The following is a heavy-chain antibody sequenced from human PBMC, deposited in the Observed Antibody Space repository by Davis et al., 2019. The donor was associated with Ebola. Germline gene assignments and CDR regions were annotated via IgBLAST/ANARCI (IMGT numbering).Heavy chain of an antibody. CDR3: ARDLRGAAAGLDY. V-gene: IGHV3-30*03. D-gene: IGHD6-13*01. CDR1: GFTFSSYG. CDR2: ISYDGSNK. Sequence: GESLKISCAASGFTFSSYGMHWVRQAPGKGLEWVAVISYDGSNKYYADSVKGRFTISRDNAKNTLYLQMNSLRAEDTAVYYCARDLRGAAAGLDYWGQGTLVTVSS. J-gene: IGHJ4*02.